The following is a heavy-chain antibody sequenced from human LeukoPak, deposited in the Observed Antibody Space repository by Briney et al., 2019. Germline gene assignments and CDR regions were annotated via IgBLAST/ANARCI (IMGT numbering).Heavy chain of an antibody. J-gene: IGHJ3*02. CDR3: AKDLSPAGTGGNAFDI. D-gene: IGHD6-13*01. CDR1: GFXFSTYG. V-gene: IGHV3-30*18. Sequence: GGSLRLSCAASGFXFSTYGIHWVRQAPGKGLKWVAVISYDGTDQYYADSVKGRFTISRDNSKNTLSLQMNSLTTEDTAVYYCAKDLSPAGTGGNAFDIWGQGTMVTVSS. CDR2: ISYDGTDQ.